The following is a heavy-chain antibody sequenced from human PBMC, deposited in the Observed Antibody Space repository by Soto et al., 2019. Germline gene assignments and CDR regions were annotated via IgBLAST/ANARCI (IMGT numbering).Heavy chain of an antibody. J-gene: IGHJ6*02. CDR1: GGTFSSYA. CDR2: IIPIFGTA. D-gene: IGHD3-22*01. Sequence: ASVKVSCKASGGTFSSYAISWVRQAPGQGLEWMGGIIPIFGTANYAQKFQGRVTITADKSTSTACMELSSLRSEDTAVYYCARESYDSSGYYYNMDVWGQGTTVTVSS. CDR3: ARESYDSSGYYYNMDV. V-gene: IGHV1-69*06.